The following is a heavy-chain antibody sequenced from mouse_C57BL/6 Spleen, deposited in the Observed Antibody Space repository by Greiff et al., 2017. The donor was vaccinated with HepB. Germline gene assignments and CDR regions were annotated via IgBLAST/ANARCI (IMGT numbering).Heavy chain of an antibody. CDR2: ISSGGDYI. Sequence: EVQLVESGEGLVKPGGSLKLSCAASGFTFSSYAMSWVRQTPEKRLEWVAYISSGGDYIYYADTVKGRFTISRDNARNTLYLQMSSLKSEDTAMYYCTRGIYGFYAMDYWGQGTSVTVSS. V-gene: IGHV5-9-1*02. D-gene: IGHD2-2*01. CDR1: GFTFSSYA. CDR3: TRGIYGFYAMDY. J-gene: IGHJ4*01.